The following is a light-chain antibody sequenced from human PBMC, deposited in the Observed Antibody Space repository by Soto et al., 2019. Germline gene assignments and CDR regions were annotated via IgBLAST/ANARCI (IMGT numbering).Light chain of an antibody. Sequence: EIVLTQSPGTLSLSPGERATLSCRASQSVSSSYLAWYQQKPGQAPRLLIYGASSRATGIPDRFSGSGSGTDFTLTISRLEPEDCAVYYCQQYDSSPYTFGQGTNLEIK. CDR2: GAS. J-gene: IGKJ2*01. CDR3: QQYDSSPYT. CDR1: QSVSSSY. V-gene: IGKV3-20*01.